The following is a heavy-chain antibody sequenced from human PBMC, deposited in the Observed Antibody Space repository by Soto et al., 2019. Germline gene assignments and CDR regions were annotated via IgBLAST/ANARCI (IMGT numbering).Heavy chain of an antibody. V-gene: IGHV3-33*01. J-gene: IGHJ6*02. CDR2: ICYDGSNK. D-gene: IGHD6-6*01. Sequence: PGGSLRLSCAASGVTFSSYGMHWVRQAPGKGLEWVAVICYDGSNKYYADSVKGRFTISRDNSKNTLYLQMNSLRAEDTVVYYCARDLFGYSSSYLDYYYGMDVWGQGTTVTVSS. CDR1: GVTFSSYG. CDR3: ARDLFGYSSSYLDYYYGMDV.